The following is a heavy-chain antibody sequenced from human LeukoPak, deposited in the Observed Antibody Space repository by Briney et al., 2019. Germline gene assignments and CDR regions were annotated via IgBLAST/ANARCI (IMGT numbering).Heavy chain of an antibody. CDR2: ISSSGSTI. D-gene: IGHD6-19*01. Sequence: PGGSLRLSCAASGFTFSSYEMNWVRQAPGKGLEWVSYISSSGSTIYYADSVKGRFTISRDNAKNSLYLQMNSLRAEDTALYYCARVVYSSGWYGYFDLWGRGTLVSASS. V-gene: IGHV3-48*03. J-gene: IGHJ2*01. CDR3: ARVVYSSGWYGYFDL. CDR1: GFTFSSYE.